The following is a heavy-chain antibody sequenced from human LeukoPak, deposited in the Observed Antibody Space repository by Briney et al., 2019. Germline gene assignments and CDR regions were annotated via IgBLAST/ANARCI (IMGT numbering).Heavy chain of an antibody. V-gene: IGHV3-53*01. J-gene: IGHJ4*02. CDR3: ARGGGSSWYYY. CDR2: IYSGGST. CDR1: GFTVGSNY. D-gene: IGHD6-13*01. Sequence: GGSLRLSCAASGFTVGSNYMNWVRQAPGKGLEWVSVIYSGGSTYYADSVKGRFTISRDNSRNTLYLQVNSLRAEDTAVYYCARGGGSSWYYYWGQGTLVTVSS.